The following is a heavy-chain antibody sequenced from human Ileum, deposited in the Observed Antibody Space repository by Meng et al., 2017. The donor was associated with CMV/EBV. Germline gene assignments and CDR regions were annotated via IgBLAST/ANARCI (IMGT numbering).Heavy chain of an antibody. CDR3: ARDLPSSLGMDV. J-gene: IGHJ6*02. D-gene: IGHD1-26*01. Sequence: GGSLRLSCAASGFTLSAYGVHWVRQAPGKGLEWVAFISYDGNRKYYADSVEGRFTVSRENSENTLFLQMNSLRVEDTALYYCARDLPSSLGMDVWGQGTTVTVSS. CDR1: GFTLSAYG. V-gene: IGHV3-30-3*01. CDR2: ISYDGNRK.